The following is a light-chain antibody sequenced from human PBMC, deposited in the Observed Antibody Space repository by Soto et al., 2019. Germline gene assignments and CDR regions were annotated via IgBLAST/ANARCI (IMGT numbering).Light chain of an antibody. Sequence: EIVLTQSPGTLSLSPGERGTLSCRASQRISTTHLAWYQQKPGQAPRLLIYGASSRATGIPDRFSGGGSGTDFTLTISRLEPEDFAMYYCQQHGSSHMYTFGQGTKLEIK. J-gene: IGKJ2*01. V-gene: IGKV3-20*01. CDR3: QQHGSSHMYT. CDR1: QRISTTH. CDR2: GAS.